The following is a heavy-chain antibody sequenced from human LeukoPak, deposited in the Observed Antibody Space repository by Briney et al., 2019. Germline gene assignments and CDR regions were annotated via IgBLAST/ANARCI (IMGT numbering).Heavy chain of an antibody. CDR3: ARDRGSYGAFDI. V-gene: IGHV4-34*01. D-gene: IGHD1-26*01. Sequence: SETLSLTCAVYGGSFSGYYWSWIRQPPGKGLEWIGEINHSGSTNYNPSLKSRVTISVDRSKNQFSLKLSSVTAADTAVYYCARDRGSYGAFDIWGQGTMVTVSS. CDR1: GGSFSGYY. CDR2: INHSGST. J-gene: IGHJ3*02.